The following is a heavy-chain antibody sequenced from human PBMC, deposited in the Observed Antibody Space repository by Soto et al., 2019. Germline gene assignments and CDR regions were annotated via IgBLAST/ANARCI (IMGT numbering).Heavy chain of an antibody. Sequence: QVQLLESGPGLVKPSATLSLTCSVSLDSISNSYWTWLRQPAGKGPEWIGHIYSSGNANYNPSLKSRVTMSLDTSKNQFSLSLKSVTAADTAIYYCAKGRGFYSDNYFDPWGQGTQVTVSS. J-gene: IGHJ5*02. CDR1: LDSISNSY. D-gene: IGHD3-22*01. V-gene: IGHV4-4*07. CDR3: AKGRGFYSDNYFDP. CDR2: IYSSGNA.